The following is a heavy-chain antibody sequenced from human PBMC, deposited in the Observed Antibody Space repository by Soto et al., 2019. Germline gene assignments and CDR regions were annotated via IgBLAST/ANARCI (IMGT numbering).Heavy chain of an antibody. CDR1: GGSISSYY. Sequence: PSETLSLTCTVSGGSISSYYWSWIRQPPGKGLEWIGYIYYSGSTNYNPSLKSRVTISVDTSKNQFSLKLSSVTAADTAVYYCARLLWFGPGRDWFDPWGQGTLVTVSS. V-gene: IGHV4-59*01. D-gene: IGHD3-10*01. CDR2: IYYSGST. J-gene: IGHJ5*02. CDR3: ARLLWFGPGRDWFDP.